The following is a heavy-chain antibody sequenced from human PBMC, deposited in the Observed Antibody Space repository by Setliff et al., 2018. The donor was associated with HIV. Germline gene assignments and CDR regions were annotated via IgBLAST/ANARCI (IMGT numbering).Heavy chain of an antibody. CDR1: GGNFKNYI. J-gene: IGHJ1*01. CDR2: IIPISGTA. D-gene: IGHD1-26*01. V-gene: IGHV1-69*13. Sequence: GASVKVSCKASGGNFKNYILAWVRQAPGQGLEWMGGIIPISGTANYAQKFQGRVTITADESTNTAFMELTSLRSEDTAVYYCARSPLVESNVFPGTRQYFQHWGQSTLVTVSS. CDR3: ARSPLVESNVFPGTRQYFQH.